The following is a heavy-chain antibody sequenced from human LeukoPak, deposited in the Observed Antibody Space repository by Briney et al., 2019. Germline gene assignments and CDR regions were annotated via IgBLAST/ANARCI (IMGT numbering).Heavy chain of an antibody. V-gene: IGHV3-48*01. CDR1: GFTFTDYT. CDR3: TRDLEY. J-gene: IGHJ4*02. Sequence: PGGSLRLSCGASGFTFTDYTMNWVRQAAGKGAEWISYISSGGSVMYYADSVKGRFTISRDNAENSLYLQMSSLRVEDTAVYYCTRDLEYWGQGVLVTVSS. CDR2: ISSGGSVM.